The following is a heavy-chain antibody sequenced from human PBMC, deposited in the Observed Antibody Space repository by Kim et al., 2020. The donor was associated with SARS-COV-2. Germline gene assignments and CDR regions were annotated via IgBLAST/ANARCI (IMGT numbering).Heavy chain of an antibody. CDR2: IKSKTDGGTT. J-gene: IGHJ4*02. Sequence: GGSLRLSCAASGFTFSNAWMSWVRQAPGKGLEWVGRIKSKTDGGTTDYAAPVKGRFTISRDDSKNTLYLQMNSLKTEDTAVYYCTTDRGGGYCSSTSCYTIDYWGQGTLVTVSS. D-gene: IGHD2-2*02. CDR3: TTDRGGGYCSSTSCYTIDY. V-gene: IGHV3-15*01. CDR1: GFTFSNAW.